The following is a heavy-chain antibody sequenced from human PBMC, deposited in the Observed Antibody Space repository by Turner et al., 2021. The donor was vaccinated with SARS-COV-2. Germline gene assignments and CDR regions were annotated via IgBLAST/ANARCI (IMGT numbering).Heavy chain of an antibody. J-gene: IGHJ4*02. CDR1: GFTFSSYA. CDR2: ISGSGGRT. V-gene: IGHV3-23*01. Sequence: EVQLLESGGGLVQPGGSLRLSCAASGFTFSSYAMTWVRQAPGKGLEWVSAISGSGGRTYYADSVKGRFTISRDNSKNTLYLQMNSLRAEDTAVYYCARVLRTYYYDSSGYYPGAVDYWGQGTLVTVSS. CDR3: ARVLRTYYYDSSGYYPGAVDY. D-gene: IGHD3-22*01.